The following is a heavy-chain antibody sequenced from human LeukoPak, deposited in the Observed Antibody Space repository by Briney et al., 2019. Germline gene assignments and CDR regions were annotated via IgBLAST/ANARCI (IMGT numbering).Heavy chain of an antibody. J-gene: IGHJ4*02. CDR3: AKVGYCSSANYYNYFDY. D-gene: IGHD2-2*02. Sequence: GGSLRLSCAASGFTFSTYAMTWVRQAPGKGLEWVSIISGSGGSTYYADSVKGRFTISRDKSKNTLYLQMNSLRAEDTAVYYCAKVGYCSSANYYNYFDYWGQGTLVTVSS. V-gene: IGHV3-23*01. CDR2: ISGSGGST. CDR1: GFTFSTYA.